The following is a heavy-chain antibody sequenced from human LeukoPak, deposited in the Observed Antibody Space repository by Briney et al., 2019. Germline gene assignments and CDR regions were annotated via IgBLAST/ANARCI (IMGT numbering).Heavy chain of an antibody. D-gene: IGHD5-18*01. CDR1: GFTFSSYW. Sequence: PGGSLRLSCAASGFTFSSYWMHWVRQAPGKGLVWVSRINSDGSSTSYADSVKGRFTISRDNAKNTLYLQMNRLRAEDTAVYYCARDRGYGYLFDYWGQGTLVTVSS. CDR3: ARDRGYGYLFDY. V-gene: IGHV3-74*01. CDR2: INSDGSST. J-gene: IGHJ4*02.